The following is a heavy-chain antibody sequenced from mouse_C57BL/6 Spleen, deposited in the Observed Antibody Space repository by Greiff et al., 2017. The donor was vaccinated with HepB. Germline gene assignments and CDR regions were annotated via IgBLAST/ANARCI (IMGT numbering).Heavy chain of an antibody. CDR1: GFSFNTYA. Sequence: GGGLVQPKGSLTLSCAASGFSFNTYAMNWVRQAPGKGLEWVARIRSKSNNYATYYADSVKDRFTISRDDSESMLYLQMNNLKTEDTAMYYCVRQAVVRGYWYFDVWGTGTTVTVSS. CDR3: VRQAVVRGYWYFDV. D-gene: IGHD1-1*01. J-gene: IGHJ1*03. CDR2: IRSKSNNYAT. V-gene: IGHV10-1*01.